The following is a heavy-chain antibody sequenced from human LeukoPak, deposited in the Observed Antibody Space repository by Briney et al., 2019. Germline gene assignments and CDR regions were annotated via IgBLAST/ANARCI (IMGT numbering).Heavy chain of an antibody. Sequence: KPSETLSFTCTVSGGSISSYYWSWIRQPPGKGPEWIGYIYYSGSTNYNPSLKSRVTISVDTSKNQFSLKLSSVTAADTAVYYCARGLGDWLRFFDYWGQGTLVTVSS. J-gene: IGHJ4*02. CDR2: IYYSGST. V-gene: IGHV4-59*01. CDR1: GGSISSYY. CDR3: ARGLGDWLRFFDY. D-gene: IGHD2-21*02.